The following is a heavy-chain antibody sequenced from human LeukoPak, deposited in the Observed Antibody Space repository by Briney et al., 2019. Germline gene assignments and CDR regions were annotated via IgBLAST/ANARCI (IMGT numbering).Heavy chain of an antibody. CDR3: ARASPSVATLDY. J-gene: IGHJ4*02. V-gene: IGHV4-34*01. CDR2: INHSGST. Sequence: SETLSLTCAVYGGSFSGYYWSWIRQPPGKGLEWIGEINHSGSTNYNPSLKSRVTISVDTSKNQFSLKLSSVTAADTAVYYCARASPSVATLDYWGQGTLVTVSS. D-gene: IGHD5-12*01. CDR1: GGSFSGYY.